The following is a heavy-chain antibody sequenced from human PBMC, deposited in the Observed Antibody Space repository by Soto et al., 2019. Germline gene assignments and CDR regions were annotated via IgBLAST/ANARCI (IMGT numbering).Heavy chain of an antibody. CDR1: GGTFSSYA. J-gene: IGHJ6*02. CDR2: INPNSGGT. Sequence: ASVKVSCKASGGTFSSYAISWVRQAPGQGLEWMGWINPNSGGTNYAQKFQGWVTMTRDTSISTAYMELSRLRSDDTAVYYCARDFESYGMDVWGQGTTVTVSS. CDR3: ARDFESYGMDV. V-gene: IGHV1-2*04.